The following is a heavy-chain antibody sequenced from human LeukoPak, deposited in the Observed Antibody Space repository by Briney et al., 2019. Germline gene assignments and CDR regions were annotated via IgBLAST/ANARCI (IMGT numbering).Heavy chain of an antibody. J-gene: IGHJ4*02. CDR2: ISAYNGNT. CDR3: ARDDYDFWSGYLGGKYFDY. V-gene: IGHV1-18*01. Sequence: ASVKVSCKASGYTFTSYGISWVRQAPGQGLEWMGWISAYNGNTNYAQKLQGRVTMTTDTSTSTAYMELRSLRSDDTAVYYCARDDYDFWSGYLGGKYFDYWGQGTLVTVSS. CDR1: GYTFTSYG. D-gene: IGHD3-3*01.